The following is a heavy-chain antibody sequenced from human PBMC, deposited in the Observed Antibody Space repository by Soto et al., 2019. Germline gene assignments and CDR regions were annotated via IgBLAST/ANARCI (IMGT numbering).Heavy chain of an antibody. Sequence: GASVKVSCKASGYTFTSYGISWVRQAPGQGLEWVGWISAYNGNTNYAQKPQGRVTMTTDTSTSTAYMELRSLRSDDTAVYYCARVGYCSSTSCYSRVWNYYYGMDVWGQGTTVTVSS. CDR3: ARVGYCSSTSCYSRVWNYYYGMDV. J-gene: IGHJ6*02. D-gene: IGHD2-2*02. V-gene: IGHV1-18*04. CDR1: GYTFTSYG. CDR2: ISAYNGNT.